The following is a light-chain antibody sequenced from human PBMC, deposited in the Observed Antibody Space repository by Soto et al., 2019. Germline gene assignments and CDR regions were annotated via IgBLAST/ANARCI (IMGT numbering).Light chain of an antibody. CDR2: GAS. V-gene: IGKV3-20*01. CDR3: QQYSLSPWT. J-gene: IGKJ1*01. CDR1: QTVSNNY. Sequence: DIVLTQSPGTLSLSPGERATLSCRASQTVSNNYLAWYQQRPGQAPRLLIYGASSRATGIPDRFIGSGSGTDFSLTIDRLEPADLAMYHCQQYSLSPWTFGQGTKVQIK.